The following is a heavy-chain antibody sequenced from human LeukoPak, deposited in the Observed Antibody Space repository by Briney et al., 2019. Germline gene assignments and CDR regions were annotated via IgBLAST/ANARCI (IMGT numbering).Heavy chain of an antibody. CDR2: INHSGST. D-gene: IGHD3-22*01. CDR1: GGSFSGYY. J-gene: IGHJ3*02. Sequence: SETLSLTCAVYGGSFSGYYWSWIRQPPGKGLEWIGEINHSGSTNYNPSLKSRVTISVDTSKNQFSLKLSSVTAADTAVYYCARDRGGYYYDSSGYYRDAFDIWGQGTMVTVSS. V-gene: IGHV4-34*01. CDR3: ARDRGGYYYDSSGYYRDAFDI.